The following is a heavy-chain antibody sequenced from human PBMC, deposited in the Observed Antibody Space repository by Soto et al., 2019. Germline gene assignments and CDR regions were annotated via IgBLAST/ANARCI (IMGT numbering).Heavy chain of an antibody. J-gene: IGHJ4*02. CDR1: GFTFITYW. Sequence: EVRLVESGGGLVQPGGSLRLSCAASGFTFITYWMHWVRQAPGKGLVWVSRINGDGTTTQYADSVKGRFTISRDNAKNTLYLQMNTLRGDDTAMYYCASIPMVRGPSDYWGQGTLVTVSS. CDR3: ASIPMVRGPSDY. V-gene: IGHV3-74*02. D-gene: IGHD3-10*01. CDR2: INGDGTTT.